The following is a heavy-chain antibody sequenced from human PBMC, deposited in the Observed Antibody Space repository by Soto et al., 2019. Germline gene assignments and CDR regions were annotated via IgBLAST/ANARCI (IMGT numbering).Heavy chain of an antibody. CDR3: ARDHQPRGWYHDISGYFDS. D-gene: IGHD3-22*01. CDR2: IDPSDSQT. Sequence: GESLKISCKGSGYSFAGYWITWVRQKPGKGLEWMGRIDPSDSQTYYSPSFRGHVTISVTKSITTVFLQWSSLRAEDTAAYYCARDHQPRGWYHDISGYFDSWGQGTLVTVSS. V-gene: IGHV5-10-1*01. CDR1: GYSFAGYW. J-gene: IGHJ4*02.